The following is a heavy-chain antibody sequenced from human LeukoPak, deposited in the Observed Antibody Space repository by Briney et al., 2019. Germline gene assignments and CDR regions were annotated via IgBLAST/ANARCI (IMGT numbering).Heavy chain of an antibody. CDR1: GFTLSSYA. CDR2: ISGSGGST. Sequence: GSLRLSCVVSGFTLSSYAMSWVRQAPGKGLEWVSAISGSGGSTYYADSVKGRFTISRDNSKNTLYLQMNSLRAEDTAVYYCAKDWVGSSGYYPRFDYWGQGTLVTVSS. J-gene: IGHJ4*02. V-gene: IGHV3-23*01. CDR3: AKDWVGSSGYYPRFDY. D-gene: IGHD3-22*01.